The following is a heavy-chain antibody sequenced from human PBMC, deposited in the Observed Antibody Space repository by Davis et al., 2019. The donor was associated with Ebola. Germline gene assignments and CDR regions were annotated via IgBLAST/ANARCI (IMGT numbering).Heavy chain of an antibody. D-gene: IGHD6-6*01. Sequence: GESLKISCVASGFTFSTYEMNWVRQAPGKGLEWVSYITSSGSTIYYADSVKGRFTISRDNAKNSLYLQMNSLRAEDTAVYYCARGSSSYYYYGMYVWGQGTTVTVSS. CDR3: ARGSSSYYYYGMYV. V-gene: IGHV3-48*03. J-gene: IGHJ6*02. CDR1: GFTFSTYE. CDR2: ITSSGSTI.